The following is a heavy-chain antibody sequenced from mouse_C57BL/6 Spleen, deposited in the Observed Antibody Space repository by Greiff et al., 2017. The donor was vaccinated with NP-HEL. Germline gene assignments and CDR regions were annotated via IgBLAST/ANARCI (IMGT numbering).Heavy chain of an antibody. CDR2: ISSGSSTI. CDR3: ARRDDGAWFAY. CDR1: GFTFSDSG. D-gene: IGHD2-3*01. J-gene: IGHJ3*01. Sequence: EVKLMESGGGLVKPGGSLKLSCAASGFTFSDSGMHWVRQAPEKGLEWVAYISSGSSTIYYADTVKGRFTISRDNAKNTLFLQMTSLRSEDTAMYYCARRDDGAWFAYWGQGTLVTVSA. V-gene: IGHV5-17*01.